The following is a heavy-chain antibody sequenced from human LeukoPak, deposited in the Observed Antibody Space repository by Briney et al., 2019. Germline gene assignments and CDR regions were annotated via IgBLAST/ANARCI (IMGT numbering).Heavy chain of an antibody. CDR1: GGSFSGFY. CDR2: MNPSGST. Sequence: SETLSLTCAVYGGSFSGFYWTWIRQTPEKGLEWIGEMNPSGSTNYNPSLKSRVTISVDTSKNQFSLKLSSVTAADTAVYYCAREHIVVVTGFDYWGQGTLVTVSS. D-gene: IGHD2-21*02. CDR3: AREHIVVVTGFDY. V-gene: IGHV4-34*01. J-gene: IGHJ4*02.